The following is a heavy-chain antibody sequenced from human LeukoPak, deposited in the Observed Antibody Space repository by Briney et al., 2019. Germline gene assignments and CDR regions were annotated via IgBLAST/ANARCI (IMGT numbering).Heavy chain of an antibody. CDR2: ISSSSSYI. J-gene: IGHJ4*02. V-gene: IGHV3-21*01. CDR3: ARDLRLRTFYYFDY. D-gene: IGHD4-17*01. Sequence: GGSLRLSCAASGFTFSSYSMNWVRQAPGKGLEWVSSISSSSSYIYYADSVKGRFTISRDNAKNSLYLQMNSLRAEDTAVYYCARDLRLRTFYYFDYWGQGTLVTVSS. CDR1: GFTFSSYS.